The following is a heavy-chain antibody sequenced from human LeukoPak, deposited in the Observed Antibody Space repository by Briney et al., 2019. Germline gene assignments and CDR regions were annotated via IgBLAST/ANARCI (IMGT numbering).Heavy chain of an antibody. CDR2: IHYTGST. CDR1: GGSISSYY. D-gene: IGHD6-6*01. J-gene: IGHJ4*02. Sequence: PSETLSLTCTVSGGSISSYYWSWIRQPPGKGLEWIGYIHYTGSTNYNPSLTSRVNISVDTSKNQFSLNLTSVTAADTAVYYCARWGSIAVARFDYWGQGTLVTVSS. V-gene: IGHV4-59*01. CDR3: ARWGSIAVARFDY.